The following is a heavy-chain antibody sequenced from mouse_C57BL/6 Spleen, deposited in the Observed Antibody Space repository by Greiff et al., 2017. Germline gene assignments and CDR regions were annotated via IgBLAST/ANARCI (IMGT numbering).Heavy chain of an antibody. J-gene: IGHJ2*01. D-gene: IGHD2-4*01. V-gene: IGHV1-19*01. CDR1: GYTFTDYY. CDR3: ARSDYDAEGYYFDY. CDR2: INPYNGGT. Sequence: VQLQQSGPVLVKPGASVKMSCKASGYTFTDYYMNWVKQSHGKSLEWIGVINPYNGGTSYNQKFKGKATLTVDKSSSTAYMELNSLTSEDSAVYYCARSDYDAEGYYFDYWGQGTTRTVSS.